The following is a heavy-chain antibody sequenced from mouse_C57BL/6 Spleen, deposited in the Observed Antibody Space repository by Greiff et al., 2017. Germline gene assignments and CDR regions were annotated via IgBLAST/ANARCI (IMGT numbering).Heavy chain of an antibody. CDR1: GFTFRDYY. D-gene: IGHD2-3*01. V-gene: IGHV5-16*01. CDR2: INYDGSST. J-gene: IGHJ3*01. CDR3: AREDDGYKY. Sequence: DVQLVASEGGLVQPGSSMKLSCTASGFTFRDYYMAWVRQVPEKGLECVANINYDGSSTYYLDSLKSRFIISKDNAKNILYLQISSLKSEDTATYYCAREDDGYKYWGQGTLVTVSA.